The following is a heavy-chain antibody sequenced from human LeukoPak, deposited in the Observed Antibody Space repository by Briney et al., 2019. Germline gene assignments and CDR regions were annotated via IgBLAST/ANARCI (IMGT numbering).Heavy chain of an antibody. CDR1: GFTFDDYA. V-gene: IGHV3-9*01. CDR3: AKDRSGSYYDAFDI. Sequence: PGRSLRLSCAASGFTFDDYAMHWVRQAPGKGLEWVSGISWNSGSIGYADSVKGRFTISRDNAKNSLYLQMNSLRAEGTALYYCAKDRSGSYYDAFDIWGQGTMVTVSS. J-gene: IGHJ3*02. D-gene: IGHD1-26*01. CDR2: ISWNSGSI.